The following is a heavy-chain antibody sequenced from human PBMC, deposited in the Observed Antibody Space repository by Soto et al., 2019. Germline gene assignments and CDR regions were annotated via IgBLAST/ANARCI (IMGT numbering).Heavy chain of an antibody. D-gene: IGHD1-26*01. Sequence: DVQLLESGGGPVKPGESLTLSCAASGLTFTDYTMTWVRQAPGRGLEFVASITSSSFYIHYAGSIKCRFTVTRDNAQNSLYLQMTSLRADDTALYYYARSSLGIVVTNLDYWGHGTLVSVSS. CDR2: ITSSSFYI. V-gene: IGHV3-21*01. J-gene: IGHJ4*01. CDR1: GLTFTDYT. CDR3: ARSSLGIVVTNLDY.